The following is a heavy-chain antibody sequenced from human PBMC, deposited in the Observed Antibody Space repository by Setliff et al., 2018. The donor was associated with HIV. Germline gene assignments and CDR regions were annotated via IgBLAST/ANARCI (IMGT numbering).Heavy chain of an antibody. CDR3: ARGLYNWNL. CDR2: MNPNSGNT. Sequence: ASVKVSCKASGYTFTENYIHWVRQAPGQGLEWMGWMNPNSGNTGYAQKFEGRVTMTRDTSTNTVFMELISLTFHDTAVYYCARGLYNWNLWGQGTLVTVSS. D-gene: IGHD1-20*01. V-gene: IGHV1-8*01. J-gene: IGHJ4*02. CDR1: GYTFTENY.